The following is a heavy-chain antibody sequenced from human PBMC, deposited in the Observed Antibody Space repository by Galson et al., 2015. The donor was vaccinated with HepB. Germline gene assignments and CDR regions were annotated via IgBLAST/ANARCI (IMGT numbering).Heavy chain of an antibody. J-gene: IGHJ4*02. CDR3: TTDLRRGSEY. V-gene: IGHV3-23*01. CDR1: GFAFSTYA. D-gene: IGHD1-14*01. CDR2: INNFNDGGGA. Sequence: SLRLSCAASGFAFSTYAMSWVRQAPGKGLEWVAGINNFNDGGGAYHADSAKGRFTVSRDDSRNTLYLQINSLTAEDTAVYYCTTDLRRGSEYWSQGTLVTVSS.